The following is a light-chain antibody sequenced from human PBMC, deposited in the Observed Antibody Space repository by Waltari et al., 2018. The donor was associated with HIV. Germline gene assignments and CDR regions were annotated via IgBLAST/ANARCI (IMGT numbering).Light chain of an antibody. V-gene: IGLV8-61*01. CDR3: VLCFGGGMSYV. Sequence: QTVLTQEPSLSVSPGGTVTLTCGLQSGSGSRLPYPSWYRQTPGQTPRTLIYNTKTRSAGVPDRFSGSIVGTKAALTITGAQADDESDYYCVLCFGGGMSYVFGTGTRVTVL. J-gene: IGLJ1*01. CDR1: SGSGSRLPY. CDR2: NTK.